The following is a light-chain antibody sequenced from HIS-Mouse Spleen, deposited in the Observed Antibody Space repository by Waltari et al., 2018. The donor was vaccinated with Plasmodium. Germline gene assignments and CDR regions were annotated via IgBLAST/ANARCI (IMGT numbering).Light chain of an antibody. Sequence: SYALTQPPSVSVSPGQTARITCSGDASPKKYAYWYQQKSGQAPVLVIYEDSKPPSGLPGRFSGSSSGTMATLTISGAQVEDEADYFCYSTDSSGNHRVSGGGTKLTVL. CDR2: EDS. CDR3: YSTDSSGNHRV. CDR1: ASPKKY. V-gene: IGLV3-10*01. J-gene: IGLJ3*02.